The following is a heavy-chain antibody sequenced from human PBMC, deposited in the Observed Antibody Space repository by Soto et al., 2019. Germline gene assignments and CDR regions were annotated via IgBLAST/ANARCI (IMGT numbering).Heavy chain of an antibody. CDR3: ARELNSWGGGYYFDY. Sequence: GASVKVSCKASGYTFTSYGISWVRQAPGQGLEWMGWTSAYNGNTNYAQKLQGRVTMTTDTSTSTAYMELWSLRSDDTAVYYCARELNSWGGGYYFDYWGQGTLVTVSS. D-gene: IGHD3-16*01. CDR2: TSAYNGNT. J-gene: IGHJ4*02. V-gene: IGHV1-18*04. CDR1: GYTFTSYG.